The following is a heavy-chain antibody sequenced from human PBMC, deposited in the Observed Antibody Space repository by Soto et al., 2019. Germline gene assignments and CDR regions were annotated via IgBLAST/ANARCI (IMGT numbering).Heavy chain of an antibody. CDR3: ARAPTVTTNFDY. D-gene: IGHD4-17*01. J-gene: IGHJ4*02. V-gene: IGHV3-66*01. CDR1: GFIVSSNY. CDR2: IYSGGTT. Sequence: GGSLRLSCAASGFIVSSNYMSWVRQAPGKGLEWVSIIYSGGTTYYSDSVKDRFTIYRDNSRNTLYLQMNSLRAEDTAVYYCARAPTVTTNFDYWGQGTLVTVSS.